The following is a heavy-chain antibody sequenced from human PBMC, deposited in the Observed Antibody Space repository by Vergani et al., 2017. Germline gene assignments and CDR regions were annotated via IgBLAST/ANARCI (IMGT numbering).Heavy chain of an antibody. CDR1: GGTFSSYA. J-gene: IGHJ6*03. V-gene: IGHV1-69*12. CDR3: ARAEIVVVPAAMGDYYYYYMDV. CDR2: IVPIFGTA. D-gene: IGHD2-2*01. Sequence: QVQLVQSGAEVKKPGSSVKVSCKASGGTFSSYAISWVRQAPGQGLEWMGGIVPIFGTANYAQKFQGRVTITAAESTRTADMVLSSLRSEDTAVYYCARAEIVVVPAAMGDYYYYYMDVWGKGTTVTVSS.